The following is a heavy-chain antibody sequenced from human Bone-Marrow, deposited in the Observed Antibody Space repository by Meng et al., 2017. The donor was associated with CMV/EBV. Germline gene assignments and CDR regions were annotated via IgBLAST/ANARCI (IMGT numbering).Heavy chain of an antibody. V-gene: IGHV3-21*01. CDR2: ISSSSSYI. J-gene: IGHJ4*02. CDR1: GFTFSSYS. CDR3: ARDELELGVFDY. D-gene: IGHD1-7*01. Sequence: GGSLRLSCAASGFTFSSYSMNWVRQAPGKGLEWVSSISSSSSYIYYADSVKGRFTISRDNAKNSLYLQMNSLRAEDTAVYYCARDELELGVFDYWGQGTLVTVSS.